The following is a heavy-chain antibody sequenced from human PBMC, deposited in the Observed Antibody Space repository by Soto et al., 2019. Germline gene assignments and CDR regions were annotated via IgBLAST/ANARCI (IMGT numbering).Heavy chain of an antibody. V-gene: IGHV4-59*01. CDR2: IYYSGST. J-gene: IGHJ3*02. CDR1: GGSISSYY. CDR3: ARDWGTAMVTRHAFDI. D-gene: IGHD5-18*01. Sequence: SQTLSLTWTVSGGSISSYYWRWIRQPPGKGLEWIGYIYYSGSTNYNPSLKSRVTISVDTSKNQFSLKLSSVTAADTAVYYCARDWGTAMVTRHAFDIWGQGTMVTVSS.